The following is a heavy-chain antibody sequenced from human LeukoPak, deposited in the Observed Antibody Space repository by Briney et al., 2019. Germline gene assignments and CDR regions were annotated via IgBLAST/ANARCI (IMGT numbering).Heavy chain of an antibody. CDR3: ATGRVVPAGMMGLWFDP. J-gene: IGHJ5*02. D-gene: IGHD2-2*01. Sequence: DSLSVSCKVSGYTLTELSMHWVRQAPGKGLEWMGGFDYEDGETIYAQKFQGRVTMTEDTSTDTAYMELSSLRSEDTAVYYCATGRVVPAGMMGLWFDPWGEGTLVTVSS. CDR1: GYTLTELS. CDR2: FDYEDGET. V-gene: IGHV1-24*01.